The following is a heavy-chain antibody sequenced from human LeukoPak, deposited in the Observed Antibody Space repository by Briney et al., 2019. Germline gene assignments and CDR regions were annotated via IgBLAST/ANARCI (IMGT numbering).Heavy chain of an antibody. CDR2: LKQDGSEK. CDR1: GFTFCSYW. CDR3: ARDPGRYCSSTSCSGWFDP. Sequence: GGSLRLSCAASGFTFCSYWMSWVRQAPGKGLEWVANLKQDGSEKYYLDSVKGRFTISRDNAKNSLYLQMNSLRAEDTAVYYCARDPGRYCSSTSCSGWFDPWGQGTLVTVSS. V-gene: IGHV3-7*01. J-gene: IGHJ5*02. D-gene: IGHD2-2*01.